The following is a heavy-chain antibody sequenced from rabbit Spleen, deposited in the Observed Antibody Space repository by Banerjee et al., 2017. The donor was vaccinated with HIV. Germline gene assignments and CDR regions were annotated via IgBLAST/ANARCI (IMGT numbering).Heavy chain of an antibody. CDR3: AGGSYYIGLNL. Sequence: QLVESGGGLVKPGGSLKLSCTASGFSFSNKVVMCWVRQAPGKGLEWTACIYTGNSNTYYASWAKGRFIMSRPSSTTVTLQMTSLTVADTATYFCAGGSYYIGLNLWGQGTLVTVS. CDR1: GFSFSNKVV. V-gene: IGHV1S45*01. D-gene: IGHD8-1*01. J-gene: IGHJ3*01. CDR2: IYTGNSNT.